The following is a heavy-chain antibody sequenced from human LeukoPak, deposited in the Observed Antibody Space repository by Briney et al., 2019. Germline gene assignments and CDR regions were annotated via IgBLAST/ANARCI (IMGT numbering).Heavy chain of an antibody. CDR1: GGSISGYY. J-gene: IGHJ4*02. Sequence: SETLSLTCSVSGGSISGYYWRWIRQPAGKGLEWIGRIYTSGSTNYNPSLKSRVIMPVDTSKNQFSLKLSSATAADTAVYFCAREDARNYGRYFDYWGQGTLVTVSS. CDR2: IYTSGST. D-gene: IGHD1-7*01. CDR3: AREDARNYGRYFDY. V-gene: IGHV4-4*07.